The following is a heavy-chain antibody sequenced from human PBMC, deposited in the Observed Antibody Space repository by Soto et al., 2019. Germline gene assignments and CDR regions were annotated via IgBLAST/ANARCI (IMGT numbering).Heavy chain of an antibody. D-gene: IGHD6-19*01. Sequence: PSETLSLTCAVYGGSFSGYYWSWIRQPPGKGLEWIGEINHSGSTNYNPSLKSRVTISVDTSKNQFSLKLSSVTAADTAVYYCARGPSSGWYRRYFDYWGQGTLVTVSS. V-gene: IGHV4-34*01. J-gene: IGHJ4*02. CDR1: GGSFSGYY. CDR2: INHSGST. CDR3: ARGPSSGWYRRYFDY.